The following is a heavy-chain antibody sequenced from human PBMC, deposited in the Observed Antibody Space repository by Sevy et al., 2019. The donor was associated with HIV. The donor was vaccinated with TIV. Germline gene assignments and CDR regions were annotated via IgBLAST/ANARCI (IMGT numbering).Heavy chain of an antibody. V-gene: IGHV3-23*01. J-gene: IGHJ3*02. CDR3: ARRGNYYANAFDI. CDR2: VSGTGGKR. Sequence: GGSLRLSCAAFGFTFSNYGMTWVRQAPGKGLEWVSSVSGTGGKRYNADSVKGRFTISRDNSKNTLYLQMNSLRAEDTAVYYCARRGNYYANAFDIWGQGTVVTVSS. CDR1: GFTFSNYG. D-gene: IGHD3-10*01.